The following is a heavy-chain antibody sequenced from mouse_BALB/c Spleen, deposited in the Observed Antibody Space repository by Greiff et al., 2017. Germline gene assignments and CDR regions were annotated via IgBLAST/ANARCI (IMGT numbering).Heavy chain of an antibody. J-gene: IGHJ4*01. CDR1: GYTFTDYW. Sequence: QVQLQQPGAELVMPGASVKMSCKASGYTFTDYWMHWVKQRPGQGLEWIGAIDTSDSYTSYNQKFKGKATLTVDESSSTAYMQLSSLTSEDSAVYYCARKRKYGNPYAMDYWGQGTSVTVSS. CDR2: IDTSDSYT. V-gene: IGHV1-69*01. CDR3: ARKRKYGNPYAMDY. D-gene: IGHD2-10*02.